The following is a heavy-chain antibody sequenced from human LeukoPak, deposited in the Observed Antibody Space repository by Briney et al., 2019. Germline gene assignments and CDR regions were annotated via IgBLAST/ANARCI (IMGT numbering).Heavy chain of an antibody. Sequence: PSETLSLTCAVSGASISGSGYYLGWIRQPPGRGLEWIGNIYYTGSTYYNPSLKSRVTISVDTSKNQFSLKLSSVTAADTAVYYCARVPRGLRAYYYYYMDVWGKGTTVTVSS. J-gene: IGHJ6*03. CDR1: GASISGSGYY. V-gene: IGHV4-39*07. D-gene: IGHD4-17*01. CDR2: IYYTGST. CDR3: ARVPRGLRAYYYYYMDV.